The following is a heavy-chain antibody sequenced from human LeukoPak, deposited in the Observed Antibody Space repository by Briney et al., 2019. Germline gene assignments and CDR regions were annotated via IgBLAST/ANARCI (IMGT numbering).Heavy chain of an antibody. J-gene: IGHJ4*02. Sequence: GGSLRLSCAASGFTVSSNYMSWVRQAPGKGLEWASVIYSGGSTYYADSVKGRFTISRDNSKNTLYPQMNSLRAEDTAVYYCARDTTLDYWGQGTLVTVSS. D-gene: IGHD1-26*01. CDR3: ARDTTLDY. CDR2: IYSGGST. V-gene: IGHV3-53*01. CDR1: GFTVSSNY.